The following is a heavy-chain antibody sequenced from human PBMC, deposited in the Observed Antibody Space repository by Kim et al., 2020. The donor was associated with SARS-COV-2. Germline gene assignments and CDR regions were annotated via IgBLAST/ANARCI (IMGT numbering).Heavy chain of an antibody. CDR1: GFTFSTYG. V-gene: IGHV3-30*18. CDR2: ISYDGSSK. J-gene: IGHJ4*02. CDR3: AKDREAYSSSWHPRPSPFDS. D-gene: IGHD6-13*01. Sequence: GGSLRLSCAASGFTFSTYGMHWVRQAPGKGLEWVAFISYDGSSKYYADSVKGRFTISRDNSKNTLYLQMNSLRDEDTAVYYCAKDREAYSSSWHPRPSPFDSWGQGTLVTVSS.